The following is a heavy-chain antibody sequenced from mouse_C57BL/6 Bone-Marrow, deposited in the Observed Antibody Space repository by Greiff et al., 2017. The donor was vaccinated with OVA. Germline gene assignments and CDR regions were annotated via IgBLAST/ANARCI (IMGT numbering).Heavy chain of an antibody. CDR3: AREVVASMDY. CDR2: INPNNGGT. CDR1: GYTFTDYN. J-gene: IGHJ4*01. D-gene: IGHD1-1*01. V-gene: IGHV1-22*01. Sequence: EVKLQESGPELVKPGASVKMSCKASGYTFTDYNMHWVKQSHGKSLEWIGYINPNNGGTSYNQKFKGKATLTVNKSSSTAYMELRSLTSEDSAVYYCAREVVASMDYWGQGTSVTVSS.